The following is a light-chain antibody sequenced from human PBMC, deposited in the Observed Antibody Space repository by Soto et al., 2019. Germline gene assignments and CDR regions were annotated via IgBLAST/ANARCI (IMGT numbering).Light chain of an antibody. CDR1: SSDVGGYNS. CDR2: AVS. V-gene: IGLV2-8*01. Sequence: QSALTQPPSASGSPGQSVTISCTGTSSDVGGYNSVSWYQHHPGKDPKLMIYAVSRRPSRVPDRLSGSKSGNTASLTVSGLQAEDEADYCGSSYSGSSPVVFGGGTKVPVL. CDR3: SSYSGSSPVV. J-gene: IGLJ2*01.